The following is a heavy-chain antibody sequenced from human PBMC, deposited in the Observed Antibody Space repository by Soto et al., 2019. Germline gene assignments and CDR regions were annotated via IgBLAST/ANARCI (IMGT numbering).Heavy chain of an antibody. V-gene: IGHV4-59*01. D-gene: IGHD6-19*01. J-gene: IGHJ4*02. CDR2: IYYNGNT. CDR3: ARGGWTIDV. Sequence: PSETLSLTCTISGGSMSSFYWSWIRQPPGKGLEWIGYIYYNGNTNYNPSLKSRVTISVDTSKNQFSLKLASVTAADTAVYFCARGGWTIDVWGQGALVTVSS. CDR1: GGSMSSFY.